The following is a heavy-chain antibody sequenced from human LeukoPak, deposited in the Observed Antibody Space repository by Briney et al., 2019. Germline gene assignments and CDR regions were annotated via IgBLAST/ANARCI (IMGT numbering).Heavy chain of an antibody. Sequence: GGSLRLSCAASGLTFSSYNMNWVRQAPGKGLEWLSYISGSGNTIYYTDSVKGRCTISRDNGDNSLYLQMDSLRDKDTAVYYCARGVPTAAGTFDYWGQGALIIVSS. D-gene: IGHD6-25*01. CDR1: GLTFSSYN. CDR2: ISGSGNTI. CDR3: ARGVPTAAGTFDY. J-gene: IGHJ4*02. V-gene: IGHV3-48*02.